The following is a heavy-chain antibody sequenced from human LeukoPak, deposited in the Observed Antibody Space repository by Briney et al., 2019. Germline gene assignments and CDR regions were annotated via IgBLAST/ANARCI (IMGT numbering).Heavy chain of an antibody. J-gene: IGHJ4*02. CDR3: ARDRVGGYSGYDYGGERYFYY. D-gene: IGHD5-12*01. Sequence: PGGSLRLSCTASGFSFGDDAWSWFRQAPGKGLEWVSSISSSSSYIYYADSVKGRFTISRDNAKNSLYLQMNSLRAEDTAVYYCARDRVGGYSGYDYGGERYFYYWGQGTLVTVSS. V-gene: IGHV3-21*01. CDR1: GFSFGDDA. CDR2: ISSSSSYI.